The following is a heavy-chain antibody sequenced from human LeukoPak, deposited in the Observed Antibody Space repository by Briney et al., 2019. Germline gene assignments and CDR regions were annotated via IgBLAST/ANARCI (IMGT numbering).Heavy chain of an antibody. J-gene: IGHJ4*02. Sequence: SQTLSLTCTVSGGSISGYYWSWIRQPPGKGLEWIGEINHSGSTNYNPSPKSRVTISVDTSKNQFSLKLSSVTAADTAVYYCARPLNQGFLGANWGKVRSRYYFDYWGQGTLVTVSS. CDR1: GGSISGYY. CDR3: ARPLNQGFLGANWGKVRSRYYFDY. V-gene: IGHV4-34*01. CDR2: INHSGST. D-gene: IGHD7-27*01.